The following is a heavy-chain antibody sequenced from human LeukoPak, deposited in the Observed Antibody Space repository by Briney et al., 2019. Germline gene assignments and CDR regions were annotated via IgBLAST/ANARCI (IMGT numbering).Heavy chain of an antibody. CDR1: GFTFSSYA. Sequence: QPGGSLRLSCAASGFTFSSYAMSWVRQAPGKGLEWVSAISGRGGSTYYADSVKGRFTIGRDNSKNTLYLQMNSLRAEDTAVYYCAIQNLVVPAANHRAHYYMDVWGKGTTVTVSS. CDR3: AIQNLVVPAANHRAHYYMDV. J-gene: IGHJ6*03. D-gene: IGHD2-2*01. V-gene: IGHV3-23*01. CDR2: ISGRGGST.